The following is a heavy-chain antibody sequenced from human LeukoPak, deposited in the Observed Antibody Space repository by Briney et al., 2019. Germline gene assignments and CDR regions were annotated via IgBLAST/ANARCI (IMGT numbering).Heavy chain of an antibody. Sequence: GGSLRLSCAASGFTFSTYSMNWVRQAPGKGLEWVSYISSNNGYIYYAHSLKVRFTISTDNPKNSPYLQMNILRAEDTAVYYCARSRYCSSTSCPSGEYWGEGTLVTVSS. CDR3: ARSRYCSSTSCPSGEY. V-gene: IGHV3-21*01. CDR1: GFTFSTYS. J-gene: IGHJ4*02. CDR2: ISSNNGYI. D-gene: IGHD2-2*01.